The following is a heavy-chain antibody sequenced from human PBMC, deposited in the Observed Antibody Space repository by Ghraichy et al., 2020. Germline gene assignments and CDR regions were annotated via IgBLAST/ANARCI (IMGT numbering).Heavy chain of an antibody. Sequence: GGSLRLSCAASGFTFSSYAMHWVRQAPGKGLEWVAVISYDGSNKYYADSVKGRFTISRDNSKNTLYLQMNSLSAEYTAVYYCARDQPEYCSSTSCYYGWFDPWGQGTLVTVSS. J-gene: IGHJ5*02. CDR3: ARDQPEYCSSTSCYYGWFDP. D-gene: IGHD2-2*01. CDR2: ISYDGSNK. V-gene: IGHV3-30*04. CDR1: GFTFSSYA.